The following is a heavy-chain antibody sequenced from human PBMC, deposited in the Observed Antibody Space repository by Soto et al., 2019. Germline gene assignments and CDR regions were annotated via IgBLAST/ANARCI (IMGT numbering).Heavy chain of an antibody. J-gene: IGHJ4*02. V-gene: IGHV3-23*01. CDR2: ISGSDDST. CDR3: AKRSSSSTFDY. D-gene: IGHD6-6*01. Sequence: EVQLLESGGGLVQPGESLRLSCAASGFTFSSYAMSWVRQAPGKGLEWVSVISGSDDSTYYADSVKGRFTISRDNSKNTLYVQMNSLRAEDTAVYYCAKRSSSSTFDYWGEGTLVTVSS. CDR1: GFTFSSYA.